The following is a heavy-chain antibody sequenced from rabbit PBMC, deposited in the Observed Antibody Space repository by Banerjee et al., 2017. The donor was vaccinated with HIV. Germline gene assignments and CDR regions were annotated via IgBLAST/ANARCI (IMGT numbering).Heavy chain of an antibody. CDR2: IYGGSSGRT. CDR1: GFSFSSSYW. CDR3: ARGVGYAGDGYSTEGYYFNL. D-gene: IGHD8-1*01. V-gene: IGHV1S40*01. J-gene: IGHJ4*01. Sequence: QSLEESGGDLVKPGASLTLTCTASGFSFSSSYWICWVRQAPGKGLEWITCIYGGSSGRTYYASWAKGRFTISKTSSTTVTLQMTSLTAADTATYFCARGVGYAGDGYSTEGYYFNLWGPGTL.